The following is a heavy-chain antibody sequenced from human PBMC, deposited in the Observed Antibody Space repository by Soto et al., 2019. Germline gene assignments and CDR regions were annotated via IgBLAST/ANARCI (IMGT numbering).Heavy chain of an antibody. Sequence: SETLSLACPVSGNSISTCAYYWSWLREHPVKVLEWIGHIFYSGNTHYSPSLESRVTISVDTSKNQFSIKLTSVTVADTAVYYCAREGRLAAHQAGFGLWGQGTLV. V-gene: IGHV4-31*03. D-gene: IGHD3-16*01. CDR2: IFYSGNT. CDR1: GNSISTCAYY. J-gene: IGHJ4*02. CDR3: AREGRLAAHQAGFGL.